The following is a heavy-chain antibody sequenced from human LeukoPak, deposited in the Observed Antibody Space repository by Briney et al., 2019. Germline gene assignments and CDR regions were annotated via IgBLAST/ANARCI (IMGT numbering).Heavy chain of an antibody. CDR3: ARDGGGLNDIHADY. V-gene: IGHV1-2*02. Sequence: ASVKVSCKASGYTFTGYYMHWVRQAPGQGLEWMGWINPNSGGTNYAQTFQGRVTMPRDTSISTAYMELSRLRSDDTAVYYCARDGGGLNDIHADYWGQGTLVTVSS. D-gene: IGHD3-9*01. CDR1: GYTFTGYY. CDR2: INPNSGGT. J-gene: IGHJ4*02.